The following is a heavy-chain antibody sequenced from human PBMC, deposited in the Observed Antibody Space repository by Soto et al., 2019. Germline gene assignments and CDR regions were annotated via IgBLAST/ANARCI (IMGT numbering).Heavy chain of an antibody. Sequence: GGSLRLSCAASGFTFSSYGMHWVRQAPGKGLEWVAVISYDGSNKYYADSVKGRFTISRDNSKNTLYLQMNSLRAEDTAVYYCAKDLAVGGYCSGGSCYSPFDYWGQGTLVTVSS. CDR2: ISYDGSNK. CDR3: AKDLAVGGYCSGGSCYSPFDY. J-gene: IGHJ4*02. CDR1: GFTFSSYG. V-gene: IGHV3-30*18. D-gene: IGHD2-15*01.